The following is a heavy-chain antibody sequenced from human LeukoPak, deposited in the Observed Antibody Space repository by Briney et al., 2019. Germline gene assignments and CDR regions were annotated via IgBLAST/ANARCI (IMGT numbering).Heavy chain of an antibody. CDR2: IYYSGST. CDR3: ARAMVSEFDY. D-gene: IGHD3-10*01. CDR1: GGSISSYY. Sequence: PSETLSLTCTVSGGSISSYYWSWIRQPPGKGLEWIGYIYYSGSTNYNPSLKSRVTISVDTSKNQLSLKLSSVTAADTAVYYCARAMVSEFDYWGQGTLVTVSS. V-gene: IGHV4-59*01. J-gene: IGHJ4*02.